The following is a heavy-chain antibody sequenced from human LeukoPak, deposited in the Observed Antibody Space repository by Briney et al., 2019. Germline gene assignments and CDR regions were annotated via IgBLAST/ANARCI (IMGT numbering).Heavy chain of an antibody. CDR1: GGSISSYY. CDR3: AKTLGSIAAAGTPWFDP. D-gene: IGHD6-13*01. CDR2: INHSGST. Sequence: SETLSLTCTVSGGSISSYYWSWIRQPPGKGLEWIGEINHSGSTNYNPSLKSRVTISVDTSKNQFSLKLSSVTAADTAVYYCAKTLGSIAAAGTPWFDPWGQGTLVTVSS. V-gene: IGHV4-34*01. J-gene: IGHJ5*02.